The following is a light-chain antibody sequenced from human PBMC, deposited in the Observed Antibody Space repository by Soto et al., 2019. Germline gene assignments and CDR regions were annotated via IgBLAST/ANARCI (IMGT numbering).Light chain of an antibody. J-gene: IGKJ1*01. CDR2: GAS. Sequence: EIVLTQSPATLSVSPGERATLSCRASQRLSDTIALAWYQHKPGQAPRLLIYGASSRATGIPDRFSGSGSGTDFTLTISRLEPEDFAVYYCQQYGNSPQTFGEGTKVDIK. V-gene: IGKV3-20*01. CDR1: QRLSDTIA. CDR3: QQYGNSPQT.